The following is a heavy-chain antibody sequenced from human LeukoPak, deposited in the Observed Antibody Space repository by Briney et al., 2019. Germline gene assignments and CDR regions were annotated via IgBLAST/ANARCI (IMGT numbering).Heavy chain of an antibody. CDR1: GGSISSGSYY. CDR2: IYTSGST. CDR3: ARDRGSGSWGDYFDY. D-gene: IGHD3-10*01. V-gene: IGHV4-61*02. J-gene: IGHJ4*02. Sequence: SQTLSLTCTVSGGSISSGSYYWSWIRQPAGKGLEWIGRIYTSGSTNYNPSLKSRVTISVDTSKNQFPLKLSSVTAADTAVYYCARDRGSGSWGDYFDYWGQGTLVTVSS.